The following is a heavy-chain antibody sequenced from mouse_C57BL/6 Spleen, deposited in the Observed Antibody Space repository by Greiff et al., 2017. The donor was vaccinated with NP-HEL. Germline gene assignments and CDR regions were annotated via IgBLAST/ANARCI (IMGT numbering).Heavy chain of an antibody. J-gene: IGHJ1*03. CDR2: ISSGSSTI. CDR1: GFTFSDYG. V-gene: IGHV5-17*01. Sequence: EVKLMESGGGLVKPGGSLKLSCAASGFTFSDYGMHWVRQAPEKGLEWVAYISSGSSTIYYADTVKGRFTISRDNAKNTLFLQMTSLRSEDTAMYYCATDYYGSSKGFYWYFDVWGTGTTVTVSS. CDR3: ATDYYGSSKGFYWYFDV. D-gene: IGHD1-1*01.